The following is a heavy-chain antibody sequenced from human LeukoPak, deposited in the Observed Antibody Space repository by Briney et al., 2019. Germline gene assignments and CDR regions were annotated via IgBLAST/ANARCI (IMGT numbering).Heavy chain of an antibody. CDR2: ISSSRGTI. D-gene: IGHD3-3*01. J-gene: IGHJ6*02. Sequence: AGSLTLSCSASGFTFNDYYLSGIRQPPGRGRPWVSYISSSRGTIYYADSVKGRFTISRDNAKNSLYLHMNSLRAEDTAVYYCARSRITIFGVVKGANMDVWGQGTTVTVSS. CDR3: ARSRITIFGVVKGANMDV. CDR1: GFTFNDYY. V-gene: IGHV3-11*01.